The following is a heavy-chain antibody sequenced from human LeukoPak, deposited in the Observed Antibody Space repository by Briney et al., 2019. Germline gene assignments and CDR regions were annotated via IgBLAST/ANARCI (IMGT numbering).Heavy chain of an antibody. CDR3: ARGGDYSNHYPFDY. J-gene: IGHJ4*02. D-gene: IGHD4-11*01. V-gene: IGHV4-34*01. CDR2: INHSGST. CDR1: GGSFSGYY. Sequence: PSETLSLTCAVYGGSFSGYYWSWIRQPPGKGLEWIGEINHSGSTNYNPSLKSRVTISVDTSKNQFSLKLSSVTAADTAVYYCARGGDYSNHYPFDYWGQGTLVTVSS.